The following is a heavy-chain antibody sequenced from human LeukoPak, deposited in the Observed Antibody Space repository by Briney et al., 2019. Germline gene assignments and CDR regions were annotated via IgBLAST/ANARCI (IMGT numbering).Heavy chain of an antibody. J-gene: IGHJ3*02. Sequence: PGGSLKLSCAASGFTFSGSAMHWVRQASGKGLEWVGRIRSKANSYATAYAASVKGRFTISRDDSKNTAYLQMNSLRAEDTAVYYCASFPTVTTPNYAFDIWGQGTMVTVSS. V-gene: IGHV3-73*01. CDR1: GFTFSGSA. CDR2: IRSKANSYAT. D-gene: IGHD4-17*01. CDR3: ASFPTVTTPNYAFDI.